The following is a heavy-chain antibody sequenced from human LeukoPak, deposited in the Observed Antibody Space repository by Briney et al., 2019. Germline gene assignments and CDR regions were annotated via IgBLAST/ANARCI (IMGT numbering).Heavy chain of an antibody. CDR2: IYQSGST. J-gene: IGHJ5*02. CDR3: ARVPGPNWFDP. Sequence: SETLSLTCTVSGYSIRSGYYWGWIRQPPGKGLEWIGCIYQSGSTYYNPSLKSRVTISIDTSKNHFSLKLRSLTAADTAVYYCARVPGPNWFDPWGQGTLVTVSS. CDR1: GYSIRSGYY. V-gene: IGHV4-38-2*02.